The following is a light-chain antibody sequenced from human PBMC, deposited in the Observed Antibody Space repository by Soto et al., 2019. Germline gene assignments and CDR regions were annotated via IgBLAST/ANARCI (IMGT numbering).Light chain of an antibody. V-gene: IGLV2-23*01. CDR3: FSFTSTNTHV. CDR2: ETS. J-gene: IGLJ1*01. Sequence: QSALTQPASVSGSPGQSVTISCTGTSSDFGSYKFVSWYQHHPGKVPKVIIYETSTRPSGVSDRFSGSKSGNTASLTISALQAEDEADYYCFSFTSTNTHVFGSGTKVTVL. CDR1: SSDFGSYKF.